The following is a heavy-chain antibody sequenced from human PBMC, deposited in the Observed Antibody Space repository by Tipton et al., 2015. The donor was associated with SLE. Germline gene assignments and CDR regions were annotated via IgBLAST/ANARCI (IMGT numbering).Heavy chain of an antibody. Sequence: TLSLTCTVSGGSISSSSYYWGWIRQPPGKGLEWIGSIYYSGSTYYNPSLKSRVTISVDRSKNQLNLNLRSVTVVDTAMYYCAREHISSLRDAFEVWGQGTMVTVS. CDR1: GGSISSSSYY. CDR2: IYYSGST. CDR3: AREHISSLRDAFEV. V-gene: IGHV4-39*06. D-gene: IGHD2-15*01. J-gene: IGHJ3*01.